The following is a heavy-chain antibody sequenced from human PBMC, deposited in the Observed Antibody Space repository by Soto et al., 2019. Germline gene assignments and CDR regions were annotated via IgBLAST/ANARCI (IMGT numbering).Heavy chain of an antibody. CDR1: GGSISSGDYY. Sequence: SETLSLTCTVSGGSISSGDYYWSWMRQPPGKGLEGIGYIYYSGSTYYNPSLKTRITIAVDTPKNQFALKLSSVTAADTAVYSCARGPAAGNWFDPWGQGTLVTVSS. CDR3: ARGPAAGNWFDP. V-gene: IGHV4-30-4*01. CDR2: IYYSGST. D-gene: IGHD2-2*01. J-gene: IGHJ5*02.